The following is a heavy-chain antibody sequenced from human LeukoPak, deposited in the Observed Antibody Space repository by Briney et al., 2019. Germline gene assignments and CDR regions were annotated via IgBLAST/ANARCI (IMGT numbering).Heavy chain of an antibody. CDR1: GYTFSSYG. V-gene: IGHV1-18*01. CDR3: ARVWFGEFRAFDI. Sequence: ASVKVSCKASGYTFSSYGISWVRQAPGQGLEWMGWISAYNGNTKYAQKLQGRVTMTTDTSTSTAYMELRSLRSDDTAVYHCARVWFGEFRAFDIWGQGTMVTVSS. CDR2: ISAYNGNT. D-gene: IGHD3-10*01. J-gene: IGHJ3*02.